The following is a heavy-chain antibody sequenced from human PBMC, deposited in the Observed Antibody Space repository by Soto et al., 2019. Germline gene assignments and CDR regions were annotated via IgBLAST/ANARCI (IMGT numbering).Heavy chain of an antibody. D-gene: IGHD3-22*01. CDR1: GFTFSSYA. V-gene: IGHV3-23*01. CDR3: AKARGNYYDSRGYWYFDL. J-gene: IGHJ2*01. Sequence: ESGGGLVQPGGSLRLSCAASGFTFSSYAMSWVRQAPGKGLEWVSAISGSGGSTYYADSVKGRFTISRDNSKNTLYLQMNSLRAEDTAVYYCAKARGNYYDSRGYWYFDLWGRGTLVTVSS. CDR2: ISGSGGST.